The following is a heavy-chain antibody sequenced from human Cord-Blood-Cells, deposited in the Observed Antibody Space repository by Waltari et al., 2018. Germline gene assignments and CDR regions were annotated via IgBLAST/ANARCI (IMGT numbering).Heavy chain of an antibody. CDR3: ARGAGDFPYYFDY. V-gene: IGHV3-7*05. Sequence: EVQLVESGGGLVQPGGSLRLPCAASGFTFSSYWMRWVRQAPGKGLEWVANIKQDGSEKYYVDSVKGRFTISRDNAKNSLYLQMNSLRAEDTAVYYCARGAGDFPYYFDYWGQGTLVTVSS. D-gene: IGHD7-27*01. CDR1: GFTFSSYW. J-gene: IGHJ4*02. CDR2: IKQDGSEK.